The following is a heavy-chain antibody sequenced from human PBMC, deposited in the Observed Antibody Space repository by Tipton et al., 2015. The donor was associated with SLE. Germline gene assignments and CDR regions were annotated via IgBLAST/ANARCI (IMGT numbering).Heavy chain of an antibody. V-gene: IGHV3-33*01. Sequence: SLRLSCAASGFTFSSYGMHWVRQAPGKGLEWVAVIWYDGSNKYYADSVKGRFTISRDNSKNTLYLQMNSLRAEDTAVYYCARAVLVVYATPGWYFDLWGRGTLVTVSS. CDR2: IWYDGSNK. CDR3: ARAVLVVYATPGWYFDL. CDR1: GFTFSSYG. J-gene: IGHJ2*01. D-gene: IGHD2-8*02.